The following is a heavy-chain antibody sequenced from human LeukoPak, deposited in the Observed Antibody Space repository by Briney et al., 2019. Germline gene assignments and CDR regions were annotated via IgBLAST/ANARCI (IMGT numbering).Heavy chain of an antibody. CDR2: INAGDGNT. V-gene: IGHV1-3*03. J-gene: IGHJ4*02. Sequence: ASVKVSCKASGYIFTKNAMHWMRQAPGQRLEWMGWINAGDGNTKYSQGFEGRVTITRDTSASTAYMELSSVRSEDTAAYYCARSSGRRHAYDYWGQGTLVTVSS. CDR1: GYIFTKNA. D-gene: IGHD3-22*01. CDR3: ARSSGRRHAYDY.